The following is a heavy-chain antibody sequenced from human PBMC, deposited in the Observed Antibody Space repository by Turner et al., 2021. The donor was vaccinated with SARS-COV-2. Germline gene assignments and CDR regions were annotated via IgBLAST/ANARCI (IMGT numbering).Heavy chain of an antibody. J-gene: IGHJ4*02. CDR1: GFTFRSYA. CDR3: AKQLGLYSNPMYYFDY. Sequence: EVQLLESGGGLVQPGGSLRLSCAASGFTFRSYAMSWVRQAPGKGLEWVSTISASGTNAYYADSVKGRFTISRDNSKNSLFLQLNSLRAEDTAVYYCAKQLGLYSNPMYYFDYWGQGTLVTVSS. V-gene: IGHV3-23*01. CDR2: ISASGTNA. D-gene: IGHD4-4*01.